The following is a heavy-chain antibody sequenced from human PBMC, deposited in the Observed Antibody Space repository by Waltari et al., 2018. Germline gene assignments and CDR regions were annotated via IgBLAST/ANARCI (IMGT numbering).Heavy chain of an antibody. CDR2: INPDGSQK. CDR1: GFTFNPYW. CDR3: TTLARGESGDY. Sequence: EVQLVESGGGLVQPGGSLRLSCAASGFTFNPYWMKWIRQAPGKGLEWVANINPDGSQKFYVDSVKGRFTVSRDNAQNSLYQQMNNLRAEDTAVYYCTTLARGESGDYWGQGTLVTVSS. D-gene: IGHD3-10*01. V-gene: IGHV3-7*01. J-gene: IGHJ4*02.